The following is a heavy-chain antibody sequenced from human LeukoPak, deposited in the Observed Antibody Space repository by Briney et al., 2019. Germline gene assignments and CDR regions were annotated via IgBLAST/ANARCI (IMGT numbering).Heavy chain of an antibody. CDR2: INPNSGGT. CDR1: GYTFTDYY. D-gene: IGHD6-13*01. V-gene: IGHV1-2*02. Sequence: ASVKVSCKASGYTFTDYYMHWVRQAPGQGLEWMGWINPNSGGTNYAQKFQGRVTMTRDTSISTAYMELSRLRSDDTAVYYCARRKGAAAGRLRYYFDYWGQGTLVTVSS. J-gene: IGHJ4*02. CDR3: ARRKGAAAGRLRYYFDY.